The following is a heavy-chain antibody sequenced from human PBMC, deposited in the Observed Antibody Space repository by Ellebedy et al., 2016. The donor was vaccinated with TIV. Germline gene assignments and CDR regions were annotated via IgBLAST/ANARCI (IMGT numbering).Heavy chain of an antibody. CDR3: ARARDSGYDWGFDY. CDR1: GGSISRYY. J-gene: IGHJ4*02. D-gene: IGHD5-12*01. V-gene: IGHV4-4*07. Sequence: SETLSLXXTVSGGSISRYYWSWIRQPAGKGLEWIGRIYTSGRINYNPSLKSRVTMSVDTSKNQFSLKLSSVTAADTAVYYCARARDSGYDWGFDYWGQGTLVTVPS. CDR2: IYTSGRI.